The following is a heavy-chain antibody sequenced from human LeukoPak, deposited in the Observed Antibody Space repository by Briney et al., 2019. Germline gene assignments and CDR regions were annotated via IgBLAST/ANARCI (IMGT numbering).Heavy chain of an antibody. CDR1: GGSFSGYY. V-gene: IGHV4-34*01. D-gene: IGHD3-10*01. Sequence: PSETLSLTCAVYGGSFSGYYWSWIRQPPGKGLEWIGEINHSRSTNYNPSLKSRVTISVDTSKNQFSLKLSSVTAADTAVYYCARGRVTMVRGVIRGFYYMDVWGKGTTVTVSS. CDR3: ARGRVTMVRGVIRGFYYMDV. CDR2: INHSRST. J-gene: IGHJ6*03.